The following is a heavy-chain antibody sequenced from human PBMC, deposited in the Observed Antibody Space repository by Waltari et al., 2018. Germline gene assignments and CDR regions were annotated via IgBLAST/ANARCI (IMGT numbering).Heavy chain of an antibody. D-gene: IGHD1-26*01. J-gene: IGHJ3*01. CDR2: LIPIYGTP. V-gene: IGHV1-69*12. Sequence: QVHLVQSGAEVRKPGSSVKVSCEASGGTFGTYAISWVRQAPGQGLEWMGGLIPIYGTPNYAQKFQGRVNVAADELTTTAYMELSSLRSDDTAVYYCAKRIVGGPFDVWGQGTMVTVSS. CDR3: AKRIVGGPFDV. CDR1: GGTFGTYA.